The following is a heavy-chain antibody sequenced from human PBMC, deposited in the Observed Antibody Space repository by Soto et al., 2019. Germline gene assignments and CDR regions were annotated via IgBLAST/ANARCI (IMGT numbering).Heavy chain of an antibody. CDR1: GGSFNNYA. CDR2: IIPNFDTP. CDR3: AVAMVREILIFESAGMHV. D-gene: IGHD3-10*01. J-gene: IGHJ6*02. V-gene: IGHV1-69*01. Sequence: QVHLVQSGAEVKKPGSSVKVSCKTSGGSFNNYAVSWVRQSPGQGREWMGGIIPNFDTPNYAQKFQDRVTISADESTSTVYMELRSLRSNDTAVYYCAVAMVREILIFESAGMHVWGQGTTVIVAS.